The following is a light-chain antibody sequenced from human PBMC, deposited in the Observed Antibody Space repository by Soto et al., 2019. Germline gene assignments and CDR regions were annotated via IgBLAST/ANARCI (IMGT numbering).Light chain of an antibody. V-gene: IGKV1-27*01. Sequence: EIQMTQSPSSLSASVGDRVTITCRASRGIVTYLAWYQQKSGIPPKLLIYGASTLQSGVPSRFSGSGSGTDFTLTISSLQPEDVATYYCQKYYGAPFTFGPGTNVDL. CDR1: RGIVTY. CDR3: QKYYGAPFT. J-gene: IGKJ3*01. CDR2: GAS.